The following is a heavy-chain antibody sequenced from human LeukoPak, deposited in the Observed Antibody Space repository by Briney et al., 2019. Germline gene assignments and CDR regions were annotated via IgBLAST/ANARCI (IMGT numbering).Heavy chain of an antibody. V-gene: IGHV3-21*01. D-gene: IGHD3-3*01. Sequence: GGSLRLSCAASGFTFSSYAMSWVRQAPGKGLEWVSSISSSSSYIYYADSVKGRFTISRDNAKNSLYLQMNSLRAEDTAVYYCAIKPEWNWGQGTLVTVSS. CDR1: GFTFSSYA. CDR2: ISSSSSYI. J-gene: IGHJ4*02. CDR3: AIKPEWN.